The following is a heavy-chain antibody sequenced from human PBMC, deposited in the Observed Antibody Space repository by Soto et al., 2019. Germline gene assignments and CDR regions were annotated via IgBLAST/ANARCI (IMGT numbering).Heavy chain of an antibody. Sequence: QVQLVQSGAEEKKPGASVKVSCKASGYTFTSYAMHWVRQAPGQRLEWMGWINAGNGNTKYSQKFQGRVTFTRDTPASTAYMELSSLRSEDTAVFYFARGGPPIDYWGQGTLVTVSS. V-gene: IGHV1-3*05. CDR1: GYTFTSYA. CDR3: ARGGPPIDY. D-gene: IGHD3-10*01. J-gene: IGHJ4*02. CDR2: INAGNGNT.